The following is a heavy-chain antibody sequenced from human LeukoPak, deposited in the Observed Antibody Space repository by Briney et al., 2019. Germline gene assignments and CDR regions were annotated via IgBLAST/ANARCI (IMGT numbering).Heavy chain of an antibody. CDR3: ARDLRTGYTYGYPLDY. J-gene: IGHJ4*02. V-gene: IGHV3-7*01. CDR2: INQDGSLK. CDR1: GFTFSSYW. D-gene: IGHD5-18*01. Sequence: GGSLRLSCAASGFTFSSYWMTWVRQAPGEGLEWVAKINQDGSLKYYVDSVKGRFTISRDNAKNSLYLQMNSLRAEDTAFYYCARDLRTGYTYGYPLDYWGQGTLVTVSS.